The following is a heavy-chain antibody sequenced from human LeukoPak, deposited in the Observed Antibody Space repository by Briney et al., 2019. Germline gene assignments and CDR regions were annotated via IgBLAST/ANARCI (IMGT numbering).Heavy chain of an antibody. CDR3: ARRRYYYDSSGLDY. CDR1: GGSISSYY. V-gene: IGHV4-59*12. J-gene: IGHJ4*02. CDR2: IYYSGST. Sequence: SETLSLTCTVSGGSISSYYWSWIRQPPGKGLEWIGYIYYSGSTNYNPSLKSRVTISGDTSQNQFSLKLSSVTAADTAVYYCARRRYYYDSSGLDYWGQGTLVTVSS. D-gene: IGHD3-22*01.